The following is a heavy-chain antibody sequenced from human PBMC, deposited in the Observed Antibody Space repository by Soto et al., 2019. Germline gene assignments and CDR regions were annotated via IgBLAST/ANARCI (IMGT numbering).Heavy chain of an antibody. Sequence: SETLSLTCTVSGGSISSGGYYWSWIRQHPGKGLEWIGYIYYSGSTYYNPSLKSRVTISVDTSKNQFSLKLSSVTAADTAVYYCARRGAVAGYYYYGMDVWGQGTTVTVSS. CDR1: GGSISSGGYY. V-gene: IGHV4-39*01. CDR2: IYYSGST. CDR3: ARRGAVAGYYYYGMDV. D-gene: IGHD6-19*01. J-gene: IGHJ6*02.